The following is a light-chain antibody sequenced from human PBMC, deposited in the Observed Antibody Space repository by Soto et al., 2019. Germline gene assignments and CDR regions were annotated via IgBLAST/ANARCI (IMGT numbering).Light chain of an antibody. CDR1: SSDVGGYNY. CDR3: CSYAGSYTVAP. J-gene: IGLJ2*01. CDR2: DVS. Sequence: QSALTQPRSVSGSPGQSVTISCTGTSSDVGGYNYVSWYQQHPGTAPKLMIYDVSQRPSGVPDRFSGSKSGNTASLTISGLQAEDEADYYCCSYAGSYTVAPFGGGTKLTVL. V-gene: IGLV2-11*01.